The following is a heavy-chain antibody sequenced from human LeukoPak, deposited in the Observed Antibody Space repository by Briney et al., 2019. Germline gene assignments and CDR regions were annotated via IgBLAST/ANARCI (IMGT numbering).Heavy chain of an antibody. D-gene: IGHD1-26*01. CDR2: IYSGGNT. CDR3: VRLMGSGWFDP. V-gene: IGHV3-53*04. CDR1: GFTLSSIP. Sequence: GGSLRLSCAASGFTLSSIPINWVRQAPGGGLGWVSVIYSGGNTFDADSVKGRFTISRHNSENTLYLQMNSLSTDDTAVYYCVRLMGSGWFDPWGQGTLVTVSS. J-gene: IGHJ5*02.